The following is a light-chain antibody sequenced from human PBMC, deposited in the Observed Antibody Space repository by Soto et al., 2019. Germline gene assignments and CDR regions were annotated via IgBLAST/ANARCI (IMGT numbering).Light chain of an antibody. CDR3: QQCGTPRSVT. CDR2: GAS. Sequence: EIVFTQSPGTLSLSPGEEATLSCRASQSVDSNYLAWYQQKPGQTPRLIIYGASVRADGIPHRFSGSGFGTDFTLTISKVEPEDFAVYYCQQCGTPRSVTFGQGTRLEIK. V-gene: IGKV3-20*01. J-gene: IGKJ5*01. CDR1: QSVDSNY.